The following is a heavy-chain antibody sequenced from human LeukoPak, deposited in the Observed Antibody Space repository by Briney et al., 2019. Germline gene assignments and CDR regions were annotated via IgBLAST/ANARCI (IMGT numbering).Heavy chain of an antibody. CDR3: ARGRAPLGYYYDSSGYYY. D-gene: IGHD3-22*01. CDR2: INHSGST. J-gene: IGHJ4*02. CDR1: GGSFSGYY. Sequence: SETLSLTCAVYGGSFSGYYWSWIRQPPGKELEWIGEINHSGSTNYNPSLKSRVTISVDTSKNQFSLKLSSVTAADTAVYYCARGRAPLGYYYDSSGYYYWGQGTLVTVSS. V-gene: IGHV4-34*01.